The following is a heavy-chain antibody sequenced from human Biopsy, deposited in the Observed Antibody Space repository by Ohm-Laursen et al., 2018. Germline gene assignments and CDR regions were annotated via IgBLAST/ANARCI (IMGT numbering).Heavy chain of an antibody. CDR2: ISETSSHI. CDR3: ARDSSRRAREGGMDV. V-gene: IGHV3-21*01. Sequence: SLRLSCSDSGFTVSSYDMNWVCQAPRKGLEWISYISETSSHIYDADSVRGRFTVARDIAKNSLYLQLHNLRVEDTSVYYCARDSSRRAREGGMDVWGQGTTVTVSS. J-gene: IGHJ6*02. CDR1: GFTVSSYD. D-gene: IGHD6-6*01.